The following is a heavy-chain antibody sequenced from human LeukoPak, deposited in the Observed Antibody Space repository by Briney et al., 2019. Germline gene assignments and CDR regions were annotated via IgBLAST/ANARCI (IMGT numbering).Heavy chain of an antibody. CDR1: GGSISSYY. V-gene: IGHV4-59*08. CDR3: ARHAYGSGSYYDY. Sequence: PSETLSLTCTVSGGSISSYYWSWIRQPPGKGLEWIGYIYCSGSTNYNPSLKSRVTIPVDTSKNQFSLKLSSVTAADTAVYYCARHAYGSGSYYDYWGQGTLVTVSS. CDR2: IYCSGST. J-gene: IGHJ4*02. D-gene: IGHD3-10*01.